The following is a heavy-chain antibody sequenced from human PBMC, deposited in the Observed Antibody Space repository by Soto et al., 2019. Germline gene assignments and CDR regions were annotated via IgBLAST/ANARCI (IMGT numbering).Heavy chain of an antibody. CDR3: ASCACSEGDVAYYYGMDV. V-gene: IGHV1-69*13. D-gene: IGHD3-16*01. CDR2: IIPIFGTA. J-gene: IGHJ6*02. CDR1: GGTFSSYA. Sequence: ASVKVSCKASGGTFSSYAISWVRQAPGQGLEWMGGIIPIFGTANYAQKFQGRVTITADESTSTAYMELSSLRSEDTAVYYCASCACSEGDVAYYYGMDVWGQGTTVTVSS.